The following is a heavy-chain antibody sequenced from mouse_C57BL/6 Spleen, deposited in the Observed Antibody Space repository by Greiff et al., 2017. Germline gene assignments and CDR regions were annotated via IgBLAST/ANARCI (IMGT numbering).Heavy chain of an antibody. CDR3: ARARDYDFDY. D-gene: IGHD2-4*01. J-gene: IGHJ2*01. Sequence: EVQLVESGPGLVKPSQSLSLTCSVTGYSITSGYYWNWIRQFPGNKLEWMGYISYDGSNNYNPSLKNRISITRDTSKNQFFLKLNSVTTEDTATYYCARARDYDFDYWGQGTTLTVSS. V-gene: IGHV3-6*01. CDR2: ISYDGSN. CDR1: GYSITSGYY.